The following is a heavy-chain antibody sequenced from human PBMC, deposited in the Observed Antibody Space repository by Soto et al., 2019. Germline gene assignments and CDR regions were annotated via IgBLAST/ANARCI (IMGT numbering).Heavy chain of an antibody. D-gene: IGHD1-26*01. CDR1: GYTFTGYY. CDR3: ARDKMGATSNYYYYGMDV. J-gene: IGHJ6*02. CDR2: INPNSGGT. V-gene: IGHV1-2*04. Sequence: GASVKVSCKASGYTFTGYYMHWVRQAPGQGLEWMGWINPNSGGTNYAQKFQGWVTMTRDTSISTAYMELSRLRSDDTAVYYCARDKMGATSNYYYYGMDVWGQGTTVNVSS.